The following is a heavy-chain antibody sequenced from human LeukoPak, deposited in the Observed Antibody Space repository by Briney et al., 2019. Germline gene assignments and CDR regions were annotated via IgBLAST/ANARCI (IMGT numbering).Heavy chain of an antibody. V-gene: IGHV3-7*03. CDR1: GFTLSSYW. CDR2: IKQDGREI. CDR3: ARIAVAAFDY. Sequence: GGSLRLSCAASGFTLSSYWMSWVRQAPGKGLEWVANIKQDGREIYYVASVKGRFTISRDNAKNSLYLQMNSLRAEDTAVYYCARIAVAAFDYWGQGTLVTVSS. J-gene: IGHJ4*02. D-gene: IGHD6-19*01.